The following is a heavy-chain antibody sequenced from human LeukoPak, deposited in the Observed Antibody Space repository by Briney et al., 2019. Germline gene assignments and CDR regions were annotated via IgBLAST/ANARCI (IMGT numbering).Heavy chain of an antibody. D-gene: IGHD3-10*01. V-gene: IGHV3-53*01. CDR2: IYSDDRT. CDR1: GFTVIDSY. J-gene: IGHJ4*02. CDR3: VKNYYGSGITTDY. Sequence: GGSLRLSCAASGFTVIDSYMTWVRQAPGKGLEWVSTIYSDDRTYYADSVKGRFTISRDSSKNALFLQMNSLRAEDTAFYYCVKNYYGSGITTDYWGRGILVTVSS.